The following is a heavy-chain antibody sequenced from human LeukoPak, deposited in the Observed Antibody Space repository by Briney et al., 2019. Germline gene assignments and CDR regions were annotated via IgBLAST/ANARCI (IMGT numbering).Heavy chain of an antibody. CDR2: IYYSGST. CDR1: DDSITSSNYY. J-gene: IGHJ3*02. D-gene: IGHD6-6*01. CDR3: ARDRVLVAFDI. V-gene: IGHV4-39*02. Sequence: PSETLSLTCTVSDDSITSSNYYWGWIRQPPGKGLEWIGSIYYSGSTNYNPSLKSRVTMSVDTSENQFSLKLTSVTAADTAVYYCARDRVLVAFDIWGQGTMVTVSS.